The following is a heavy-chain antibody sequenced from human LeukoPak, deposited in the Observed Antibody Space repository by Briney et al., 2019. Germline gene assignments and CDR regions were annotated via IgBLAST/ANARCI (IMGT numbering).Heavy chain of an antibody. CDR2: ISWDGSST. V-gene: IGHV3-43*01. D-gene: IGHD6-13*01. CDR3: AKAEQQLSYTYDAFDI. CDR1: GFTFDDYT. J-gene: IGHJ3*02. Sequence: GGSLRLSCAASGFTFDDYTMHWVRQTPGKGLEWVSLISWDGSSTFYADSVKGRFTISRDNSKNSLFLQMNTLRTEDTALYYCAKAEQQLSYTYDAFDIWGQGTMVTVSS.